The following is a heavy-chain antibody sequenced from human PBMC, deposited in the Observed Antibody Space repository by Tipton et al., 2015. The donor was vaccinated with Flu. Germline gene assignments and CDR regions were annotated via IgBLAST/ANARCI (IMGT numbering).Heavy chain of an antibody. CDR1: GGSISAYS. D-gene: IGHD3-10*01. V-gene: IGHV4-59*08. CDR2: IFYSGST. Sequence: TLSLTCTVSGGSISAYSWSWIRQPPGNALEWIGYIFYSGSTDYNPSLKSRVTILVDTSKNQFSLKLSSLTAADSAVHFCARLAYGSGTYFFDYWGQGTLVTVSS. J-gene: IGHJ4*02. CDR3: ARLAYGSGTYFFDY.